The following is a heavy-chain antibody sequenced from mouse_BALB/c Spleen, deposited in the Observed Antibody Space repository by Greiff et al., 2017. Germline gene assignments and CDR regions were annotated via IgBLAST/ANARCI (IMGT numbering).Heavy chain of an antibody. J-gene: IGHJ4*01. CDR3: ARIYGYDYYAMDY. V-gene: IGHV2-4-1*01. CDR2: IWSGGST. Sequence: VKLMESGPGLVQPSQSLSITCTVSGFSLTSYGVHWVRQSPGKGLEWLGVIWSGGSTDYNAAFISRLSISKDNSKSQVFFKMNSLQADDTAIYYCARIYGYDYYAMDYWGQGTSVTVSS. CDR1: GFSLTSYG. D-gene: IGHD1-2*01.